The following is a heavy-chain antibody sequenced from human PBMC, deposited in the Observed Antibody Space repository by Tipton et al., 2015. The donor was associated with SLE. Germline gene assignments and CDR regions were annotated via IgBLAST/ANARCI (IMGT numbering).Heavy chain of an antibody. CDR3: AQTDYSSGWNHGGFDF. D-gene: IGHD6-19*01. CDR2: IHYSGST. CDR1: GGSISSYY. V-gene: IGHV4-59*01. J-gene: IGHJ3*01. Sequence: TLSLTCTVSGGSISSYYWSWIRQPPGKGLEWIGYIHYSGSTNYNPSLKSRVTISVDTSKNQISLKLSSVTAADTAVYYCAQTDYSSGWNHGGFDFWGQGTMVTVSS.